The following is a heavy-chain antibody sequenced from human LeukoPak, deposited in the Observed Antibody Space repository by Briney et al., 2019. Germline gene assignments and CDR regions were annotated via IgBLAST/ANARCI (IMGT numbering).Heavy chain of an antibody. Sequence: PGGSLRLSCSASGFTFSSYEMNWVPQAPGKRLDWVSYISSGGSTYADSVKGRFTISRDSAENSLYLQMNSLRAEDTAVYYCARRGTTVIAVDIWGQGTMVTVSS. CDR3: ARRGTTVIAVDI. CDR1: GFTFSSYE. J-gene: IGHJ3*02. V-gene: IGHV3-48*03. D-gene: IGHD4-17*01. CDR2: ISSGGST.